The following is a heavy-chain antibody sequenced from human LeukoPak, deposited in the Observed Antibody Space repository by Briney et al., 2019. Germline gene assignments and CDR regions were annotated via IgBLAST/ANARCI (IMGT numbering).Heavy chain of an antibody. CDR3: ARGRCSADICSGGDAFDI. J-gene: IGHJ3*02. CDR1: GGSISSYY. V-gene: IGHV4-59*12. CDR2: IYYSGST. Sequence: SETLSLTCTVSGGSISSYYWSWIRQPPGKGLEWIGYIYYSGSTSYNPSLKSRVTISVDTSKNQFSLKLSSVTAADTAVYYCARGRCSADICSGGDAFDIWGQGTMDSVSS. D-gene: IGHD2-15*01.